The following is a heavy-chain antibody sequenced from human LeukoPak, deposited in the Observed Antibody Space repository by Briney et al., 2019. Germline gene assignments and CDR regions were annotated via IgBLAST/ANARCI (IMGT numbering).Heavy chain of an antibody. CDR3: AKSGGIGGYGMDV. V-gene: IGHV3-30*18. Sequence: GGSLRLSCAASGFTFSSYGMHWVRQAPGKGLEWVAVISYDGSNKYYADSVKGRFTISRENSKNTLYLQMNSLRAEDTAVYYCAKSGGIGGYGMDVWGQGTTVTVSS. J-gene: IGHJ6*02. CDR1: GFTFSSYG. CDR2: ISYDGSNK. D-gene: IGHD1-26*01.